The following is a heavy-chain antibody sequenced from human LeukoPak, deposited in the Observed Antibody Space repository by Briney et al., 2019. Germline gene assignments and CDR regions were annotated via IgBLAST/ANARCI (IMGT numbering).Heavy chain of an antibody. J-gene: IGHJ6*02. CDR3: AGYRNTDPYYYYGMDV. CDR2: ISGSGGST. Sequence: GRSLRLSCAASGFTFSSYAMSWVRQAPGKGLEWVSAISGSGGSTYYADSVKGRFTISRDNSKNTLYLQMNSLRAEDTAVYYCAGYRNTDPYYYYGMDVWGQGTTVTVSS. D-gene: IGHD4-11*01. CDR1: GFTFSSYA. V-gene: IGHV3-23*01.